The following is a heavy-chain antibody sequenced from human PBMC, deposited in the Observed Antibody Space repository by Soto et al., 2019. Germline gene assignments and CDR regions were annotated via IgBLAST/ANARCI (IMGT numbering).Heavy chain of an antibody. CDR2: ISSSSSYI. V-gene: IGHV3-21*01. CDR1: GFTFSSYS. Sequence: PGGSLRLSCAASGFTFSSYSMNWVRQAPGKGLEWVSSISSSSSYIYYADSVKGRFTISRDNAKNSLYLQMNSLRAEDTAVYYCARISNIWGSYRPDCVDYWGQGTLVTVSS. CDR3: ARISNIWGSYRPDCVDY. D-gene: IGHD3-16*02. J-gene: IGHJ4*02.